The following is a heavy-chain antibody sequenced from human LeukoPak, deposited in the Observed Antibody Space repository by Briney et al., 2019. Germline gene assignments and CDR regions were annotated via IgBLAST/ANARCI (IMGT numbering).Heavy chain of an antibody. CDR3: ARALGSSPRRNYMDV. D-gene: IGHD6-6*01. Sequence: GGSLRLSCAASGFTFSDYYMSWIRQAPGKGLEWVSYISSSGSTIYYADSVKGRFTISRDNAKNSLYLQMNSLRAEDTAVYNCARALGSSPRRNYMDVWGKGTTVTVSS. J-gene: IGHJ6*03. CDR2: ISSSGSTI. CDR1: GFTFSDYY. V-gene: IGHV3-11*04.